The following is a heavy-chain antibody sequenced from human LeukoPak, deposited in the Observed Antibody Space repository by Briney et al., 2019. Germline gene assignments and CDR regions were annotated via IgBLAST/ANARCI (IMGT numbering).Heavy chain of an antibody. CDR2: MNEYSTTI. CDR3: ARGGVNPVDH. J-gene: IGHJ4*02. CDR1: GFPFNSFW. Sequence: GGSLRVSCAASGFPFNSFWMHWVRQAPGKGLVWVSDMNEYSTTIRYADSVKGRFTISRDNAKSILYLQMNNLRAEDTAMYFCARGGVNPVDHWGQGTLVTVSS. D-gene: IGHD1-14*01. V-gene: IGHV3-74*01.